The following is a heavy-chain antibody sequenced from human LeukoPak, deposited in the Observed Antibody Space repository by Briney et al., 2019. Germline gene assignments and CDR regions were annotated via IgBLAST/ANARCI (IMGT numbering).Heavy chain of an antibody. CDR3: AIDYGRNWFDP. V-gene: IGHV1-69*13. CDR1: GGTFSSYA. J-gene: IGHJ5*02. D-gene: IGHD4-17*01. CDR2: IIPIFGTA. Sequence: ASVKVSCKAPGGTFSSYAISWVRQAPGQGLEWMGGIIPIFGTANYAQKFQGRVTITADESTSTAYMELSSLRSEDTAVYYCAIDYGRNWFDPWGQGTLVTVSS.